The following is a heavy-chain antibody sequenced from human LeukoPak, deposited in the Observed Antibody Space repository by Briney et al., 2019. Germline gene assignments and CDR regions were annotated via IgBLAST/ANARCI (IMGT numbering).Heavy chain of an antibody. Sequence: SVKVSFKASGFIFSRSSIQWVRQARGQRPEWMGWIVAGSGNTRYAQTFQDRVTITSDWSTDTAYMELNSLRSDDTAVYYCAAEVPGDSGSGRIRFDPWGQGTPVTVSS. V-gene: IGHV1-58*02. CDR2: IVAGSGNT. J-gene: IGHJ5*02. D-gene: IGHD3-10*01. CDR1: GFIFSRSS. CDR3: AAEVPGDSGSGRIRFDP.